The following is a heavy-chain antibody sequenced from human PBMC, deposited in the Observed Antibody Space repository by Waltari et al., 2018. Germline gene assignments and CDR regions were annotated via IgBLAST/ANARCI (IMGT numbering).Heavy chain of an antibody. V-gene: IGHV4-61*02. J-gene: IGHJ4*02. D-gene: IGHD1-1*01. CDR3: AREDWNDEFYFDY. CDR2: IYTSGST. Sequence: QVQLQESGPGLVKPSQTLSLTCTVSGGSISSGSYYWSWIRQPAGKGLEWIGRIYTSGSTNYNPSLKSRVTISVDTSKDQFSLKLSSVTAADTAVYYCAREDWNDEFYFDYWGQGTLVTVSS. CDR1: GGSISSGSYY.